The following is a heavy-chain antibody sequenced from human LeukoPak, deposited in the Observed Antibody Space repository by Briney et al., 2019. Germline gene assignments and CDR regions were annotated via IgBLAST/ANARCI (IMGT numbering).Heavy chain of an antibody. D-gene: IGHD5-18*01. CDR1: GYIFTSYV. J-gene: IGHJ4*02. CDR2: INAGNGNT. CDR3: ARASPGYRYDYFDY. Sequence: ASVKVSCKASGYIFTSYVMHWVRQAPGQRLEWMGWINAGNGNTKSSQKFQGRVTIIRDTSASTAYMEVSSLRSEDTSVYYCARASPGYRYDYFDYLGQGTLVTVSS. V-gene: IGHV1-3*01.